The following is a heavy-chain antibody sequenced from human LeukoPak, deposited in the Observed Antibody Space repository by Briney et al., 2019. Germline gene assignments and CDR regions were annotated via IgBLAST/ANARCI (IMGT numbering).Heavy chain of an antibody. CDR3: ARRGPLEFDY. CDR1: GYSITSGHY. Sequence: SETLSLTCTVSGYSITSGHYWGWIRQPPGQGLEWIGSIYHSGSTYYTPSLRSRVTMSVDTSKNQFSLKLKSVTAADTAVYYCARRGPLEFDYWGQGTLVTVSS. CDR2: IYHSGST. D-gene: IGHD3-3*01. J-gene: IGHJ4*02. V-gene: IGHV4-38-2*02.